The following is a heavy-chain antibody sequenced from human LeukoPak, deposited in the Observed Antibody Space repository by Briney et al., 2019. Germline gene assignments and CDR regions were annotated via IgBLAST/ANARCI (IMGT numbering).Heavy chain of an antibody. Sequence: SETLSLTCTVSGGSISSHHWSWIRQPPGKGLEWIGYIYNSGSTSYKPSLKSRVTISVDTSKNEFTLKLTSVTAADTAVYSCARRISRDVYKIFDFWGQGTLVTVSS. J-gene: IGHJ4*02. CDR3: ARRISRDVYKIFDF. D-gene: IGHD5-24*01. CDR1: GGSISSHH. V-gene: IGHV4-59*08. CDR2: IYNSGST.